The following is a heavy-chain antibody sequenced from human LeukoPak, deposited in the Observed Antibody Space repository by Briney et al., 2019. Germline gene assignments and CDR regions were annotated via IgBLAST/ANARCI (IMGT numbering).Heavy chain of an antibody. CDR2: IAPIFGTA. CDR3: ARDSDPYYYGSGSYYCSVAY. V-gene: IGHV1-69*05. J-gene: IGHJ4*02. CDR1: GGTFSSYA. D-gene: IGHD3-10*01. Sequence: SVKVSCKASGGTFSSYAISWVRQAPGQGLEWMGRIAPIFGTANYAQKFQGRVTITTDESTSTAYMELSSLRSEDTAVYYCARDSDPYYYGSGSYYCSVAYWGQGTLVTVSS.